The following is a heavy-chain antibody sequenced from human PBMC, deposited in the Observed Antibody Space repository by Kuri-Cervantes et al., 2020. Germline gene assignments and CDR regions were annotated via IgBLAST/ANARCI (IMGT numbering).Heavy chain of an antibody. V-gene: IGHV1-18*01. CDR1: GYTFTSYG. J-gene: IGHJ5*02. Sequence: ASVKVSCKASGYTFTSYGISWVRQAPGQGLEWMGWISAYNGNTNYAQKLQGRVTMTTDTSTSTAYMELRSLRSDDTAVYYCASHAGTGGYNWFDPWGQGTLVTVSS. D-gene: IGHD6-13*01. CDR3: ASHAGTGGYNWFDP. CDR2: ISAYNGNT.